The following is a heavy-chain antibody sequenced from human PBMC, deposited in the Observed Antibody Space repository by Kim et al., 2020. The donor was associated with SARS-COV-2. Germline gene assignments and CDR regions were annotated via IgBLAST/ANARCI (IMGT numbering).Heavy chain of an antibody. CDR3: ARDRRDYGSGSYFYYYYYGMDV. Sequence: LRLSCTVSGGSISSGGYYWSWIRQHPGKGLEWIGYIYYSGSTYYNPSLKSRVTISVDTSKNQFSLKLSSVTAADTAVYYCARDRRDYGSGSYFYYYYYGMDVWGQGTTVTVSS. CDR2: IYYSGST. V-gene: IGHV4-31*03. D-gene: IGHD3-10*01. J-gene: IGHJ6*02. CDR1: GGSISSGGYY.